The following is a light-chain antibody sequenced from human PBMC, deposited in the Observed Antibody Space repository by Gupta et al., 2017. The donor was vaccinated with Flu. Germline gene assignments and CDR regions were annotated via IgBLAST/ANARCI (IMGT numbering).Light chain of an antibody. V-gene: IGKV3-20*01. CDR3: QQYGSSLTWT. J-gene: IGKJ1*01. CDR1: QSVSSSY. Sequence: LSCRASQSVSSSYLAWYQQKPGQAPRLLLYGASSRSTGIPDRFSGSGSGTDFTLTISRREPEDFAVYYCQQYGSSLTWTFGQGTKVEIK. CDR2: GAS.